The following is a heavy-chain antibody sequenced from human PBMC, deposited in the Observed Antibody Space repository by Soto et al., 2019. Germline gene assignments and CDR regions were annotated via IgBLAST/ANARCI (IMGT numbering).Heavy chain of an antibody. CDR2: IYYSGNT. Sequence: SETLSLTCTVSGGSTSSDNYWSWIRQPPGKGLEWIGHIYYSGNTDYNPSLKSRLAISIDTSKNQFPLKLSSVTAADTAVYFCAREGGESSDGLYYFDSWGQGSLVTVSS. D-gene: IGHD3-16*01. J-gene: IGHJ4*02. CDR1: GGSTSSDNY. CDR3: AREGGESSDGLYYFDS. V-gene: IGHV4-30-4*01.